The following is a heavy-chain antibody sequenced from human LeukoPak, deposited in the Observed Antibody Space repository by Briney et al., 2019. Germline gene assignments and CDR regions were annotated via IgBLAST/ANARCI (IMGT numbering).Heavy chain of an antibody. Sequence: SETLSLTCTVSGASVPIASHYWAWIRQPPGTGLEWIGSIHYSGSTYYSPSLKSRLTVSGDTYKSQFSLKLTFVTAADTAVYYCTRHHDYGDKIDYWGQGTLATVSS. CDR3: TRHHDYGDKIDY. CDR1: GASVPIASHY. J-gene: IGHJ4*02. CDR2: IHYSGST. V-gene: IGHV4-39*01. D-gene: IGHD4-23*01.